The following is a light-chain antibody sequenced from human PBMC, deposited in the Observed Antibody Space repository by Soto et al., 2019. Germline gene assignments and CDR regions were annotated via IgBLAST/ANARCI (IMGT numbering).Light chain of an antibody. CDR2: GAS. CDR1: QSVSSSY. J-gene: IGKJ4*01. CDR3: QQYGSSLT. Sequence: EIVLTQSPGTLSLSPGERATLSCRASQSVSSSYLAWYQQRRGQAPRLLIYGASTRATGIPGRFSRSGSGTEFTLTISRLEPEDFAVYYCQQYGSSLTVGVGTKVEIK. V-gene: IGKV3-20*01.